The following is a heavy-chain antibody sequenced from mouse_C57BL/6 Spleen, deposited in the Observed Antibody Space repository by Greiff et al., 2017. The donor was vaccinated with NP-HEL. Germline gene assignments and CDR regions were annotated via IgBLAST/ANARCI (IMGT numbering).Heavy chain of an antibody. CDR3: ARHEEGFPYYYGSSYDWYFDV. Sequence: QVQLQQSGAELVKPGASVKLSCKASGYTFTEYTIHWVKQRSGQGLEWIGWFYPGSGSIKYNEKFKDKATLTADKSSSTVYMELSRLTSEDSAVYFCARHEEGFPYYYGSSYDWYFDVWGTGTTVTVSS. V-gene: IGHV1-62-2*01. J-gene: IGHJ1*03. CDR1: GYTFTEYT. D-gene: IGHD1-1*01. CDR2: FYPGSGSI.